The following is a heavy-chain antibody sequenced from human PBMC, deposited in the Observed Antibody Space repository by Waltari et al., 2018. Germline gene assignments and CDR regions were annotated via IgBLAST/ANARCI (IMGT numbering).Heavy chain of an antibody. J-gene: IGHJ4*02. CDR2: IIGGSGDT. CDR3: GREAREGRAPMAYFDY. V-gene: IGHV1-3*01. D-gene: IGHD3-10*01. CDR1: GYTFTTST. Sequence: QVQLVQSGAEVKKPGASVKVSCKASGYTFTTSTMQWVRQAPGQRPEWMGWIIGGSGDTQDAKKFEGRITSTRDASASIAYLELSSLRSEDTAVYFCGREAREGRAPMAYFDYWGQGTLVTVSS.